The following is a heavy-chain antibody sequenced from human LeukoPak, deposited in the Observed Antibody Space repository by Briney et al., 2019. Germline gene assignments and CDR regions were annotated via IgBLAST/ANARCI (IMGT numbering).Heavy chain of an antibody. CDR3: ARVVLTTVELRFDY. V-gene: IGHV4-31*03. D-gene: IGHD4-11*01. CDR2: IYYSGST. Sequence: SETLSLTCTVSGGSISSGGYCWSWLRQPPGRGLEWIGYIYYSGSTDYHPSVKSRVTISVDTSKNQFSLHLSSVTAADTAVYYCARVVLTTVELRFDYWGQGSLVTVSS. CDR1: GGSISSGGYC. J-gene: IGHJ4*02.